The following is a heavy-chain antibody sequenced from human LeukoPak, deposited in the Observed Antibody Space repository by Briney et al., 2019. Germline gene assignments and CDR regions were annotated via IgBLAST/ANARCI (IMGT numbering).Heavy chain of an antibody. CDR2: IKSDGSDK. Sequence: GGPLRLPCTPSGLPFRTYLMTWVRQSPGKGLEGLANIKSDGSDKYYVHSVKGLFTIYRHNAKNSLYLQMNSLRDEETAVYYCARSCEWPGRLNYWGQGTLVTVSS. D-gene: IGHD3-3*01. J-gene: IGHJ4*02. V-gene: IGHV3-7*01. CDR1: GLPFRTYL. CDR3: ARSCEWPGRLNY.